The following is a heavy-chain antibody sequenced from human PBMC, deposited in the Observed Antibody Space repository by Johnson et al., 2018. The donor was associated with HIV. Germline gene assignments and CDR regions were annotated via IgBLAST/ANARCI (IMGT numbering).Heavy chain of an antibody. D-gene: IGHD3-10*01. Sequence: QVQLVESGGGVVQPGRSLRLSCAASGFTFSSYAMHWVRQAPGKGLEWVAVIRYDGSHKYYVDSVKGRFTISRDNSKNTLYLQMNSLRAEDTAVYYCAKGGAGLLWFGLMTFDIWGQGTMVTVAS. CDR3: AKGGAGLLWFGLMTFDI. V-gene: IGHV3-33*06. CDR1: GFTFSSYA. J-gene: IGHJ3*02. CDR2: IRYDGSHK.